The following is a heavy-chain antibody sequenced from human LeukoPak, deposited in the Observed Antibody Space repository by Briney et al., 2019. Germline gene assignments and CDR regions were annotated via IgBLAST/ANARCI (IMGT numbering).Heavy chain of an antibody. V-gene: IGHV4-59*08. CDR3: ARHVTVASRGFDY. D-gene: IGHD5-12*01. CDR2: ILNIGST. Sequence: PSETLSLTCTVSGGSISSYYWSWIRQPPGKGLEWIGYILNIGSTNYNPSLKSRVTISLDTSKNQFPLKLSSVTAADTAVYYCARHVTVASRGFDYWGQGTLVTVSS. CDR1: GGSISSYY. J-gene: IGHJ4*02.